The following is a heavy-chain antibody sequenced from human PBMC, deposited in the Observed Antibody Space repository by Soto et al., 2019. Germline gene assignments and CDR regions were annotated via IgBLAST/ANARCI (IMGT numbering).Heavy chain of an antibody. CDR3: ARVIPGAEAWFDP. CDR2: ISAYTDDP. D-gene: IGHD2-2*01. J-gene: IGHJ5*02. Sequence: ASVKVSCKASGNTFTNFGVTWVRQAPGQWLEWMGWISAYTDDPNYAQKVQGRGTMTIDTSTSTAYLDLRSLTSDDTAVYYCARVIPGAEAWFDPWGQGTLVTVSS. CDR1: GNTFTNFG. V-gene: IGHV1-18*01.